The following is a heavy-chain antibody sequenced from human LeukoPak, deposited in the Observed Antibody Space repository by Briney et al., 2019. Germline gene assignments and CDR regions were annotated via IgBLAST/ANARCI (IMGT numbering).Heavy chain of an antibody. J-gene: IGHJ4*02. Sequence: ASVKVSCKTSGYTLSDYYMHWVRQAPGQGLEWMRWIRGDTGDTDSPQKFQGRVTMTRDTSSNTAYMELSRLTFDDTARYFCARVRGNSCDYWGQGTLVTVSS. CDR3: ARVRGNSCDY. D-gene: IGHD6-13*01. CDR2: IRGDTGDT. V-gene: IGHV1-2*02. CDR1: GYTLSDYY.